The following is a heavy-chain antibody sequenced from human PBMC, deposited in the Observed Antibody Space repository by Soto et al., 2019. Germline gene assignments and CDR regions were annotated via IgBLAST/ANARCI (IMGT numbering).Heavy chain of an antibody. V-gene: IGHV4-31*03. Sequence: PSETLSLTCTVSGGSISSGGYYWSWIRQHPGKGLEWIGYIYYSGSTYYNPSLKSRVTISVDTSKNQFSLKLSSVTAADTAVYYCARDYDFWSGRIRYGMDVWGQGTKVTVSS. CDR1: GGSISSGGYY. D-gene: IGHD3-3*01. CDR3: ARDYDFWSGRIRYGMDV. J-gene: IGHJ6*02. CDR2: IYYSGST.